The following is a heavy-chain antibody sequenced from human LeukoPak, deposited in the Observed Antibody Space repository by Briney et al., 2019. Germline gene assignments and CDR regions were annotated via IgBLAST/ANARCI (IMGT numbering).Heavy chain of an antibody. CDR1: GFTFSSYA. CDR3: AREGAVAVLFDY. J-gene: IGHJ4*02. V-gene: IGHV3-30*04. CDR2: ISYDGSNK. Sequence: GGSLRLSCAASGFTFSSYAMHWVRQAPGKGLEWVAVISYDGSNKYYADSVKGRFTISRDNSKNTLYLQMNSLRAEDTAVYYCAREGAVAVLFDYWGQGTLVTVSS. D-gene: IGHD6-19*01.